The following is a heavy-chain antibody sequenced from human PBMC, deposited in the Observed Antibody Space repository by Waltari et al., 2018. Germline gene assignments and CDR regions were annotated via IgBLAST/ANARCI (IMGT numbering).Heavy chain of an antibody. D-gene: IGHD2-2*01. V-gene: IGHV3-49*04. CDR3: TRITVVPAAISAYYYGMDV. CDR2: IRSKADGGTT. J-gene: IGHJ6*02. Sequence: EVQLVESGGGLVQPGRSLRLSCTASGFTFGDYAMSWVRQAPGKGLEWVGFIRSKADGGTTEYAASVKGRFTISRDDSKSIAYLQMNSLKTEDTAVYYCTRITVVPAAISAYYYGMDVWGQGTTVTVSS. CDR1: GFTFGDYA.